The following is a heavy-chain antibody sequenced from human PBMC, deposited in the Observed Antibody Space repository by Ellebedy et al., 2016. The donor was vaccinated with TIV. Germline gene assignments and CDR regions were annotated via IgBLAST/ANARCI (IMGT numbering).Heavy chain of an antibody. D-gene: IGHD4-23*01. J-gene: IGHJ4*02. Sequence: MPSETLSLTCAVSGGSISSSNWWPWVHQPPGKGLEWIGEIYHTGSTNYNPSLKSRVTMSIDKSKNQFSLKLSSVTAADTAVYYCAKLSTTVEIDFWGQGSLVTVSS. CDR3: AKLSTTVEIDF. CDR1: GGSISSSNW. CDR2: IYHTGST. V-gene: IGHV4-4*02.